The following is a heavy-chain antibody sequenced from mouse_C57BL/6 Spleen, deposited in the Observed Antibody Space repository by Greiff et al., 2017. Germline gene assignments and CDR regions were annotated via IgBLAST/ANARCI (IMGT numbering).Heavy chain of an antibody. CDR3: ARNEWDGYYAYAMDY. D-gene: IGHD2-3*01. V-gene: IGHV2-2*01. J-gene: IGHJ4*01. CDR1: GFSLTSYG. CDR2: IWSGGST. Sequence: QVHVKQSGPGLVQPSQSLSITCTVSGFSLTSYGVHWVRQSPGKGLEWLGVIWSGGSTDYNAAFISRLSISKDNSKSQVFFKMNSLQADDTAIYYCARNEWDGYYAYAMDYWGQGTSVTVSS.